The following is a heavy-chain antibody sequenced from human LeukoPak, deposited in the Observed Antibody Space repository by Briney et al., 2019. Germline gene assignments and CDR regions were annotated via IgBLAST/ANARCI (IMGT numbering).Heavy chain of an antibody. CDR1: GFTFTTYW. CDR3: AKGIHQSQLRPGHFDY. J-gene: IGHJ4*02. V-gene: IGHV3-74*01. D-gene: IGHD6-6*01. Sequence: PGGSLRLSCAASGFTFTTYWMHWVRQAPGKGLEWVSRIKGDEMTTNYADSVEGRFTISRDNAKNTVYLEMNSLRAEDTAVYYCAKGIHQSQLRPGHFDYWGQGTLVTVSS. CDR2: IKGDEMTT.